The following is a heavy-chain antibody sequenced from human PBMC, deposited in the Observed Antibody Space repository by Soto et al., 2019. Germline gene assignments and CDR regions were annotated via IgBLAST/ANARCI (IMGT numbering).Heavy chain of an antibody. Sequence: EVQLVESGGGLVQPGGSLRLSCAASGFTFSSYSMNWVRQAPGKGLEWVSYISASGSIMNYADSVKGRFTISRDNAKNSLYLQMNSLRAEDTAVYYCARDPAKEPGTYGSGRYPHDWGQGTLVTVSS. D-gene: IGHD3-10*01. CDR2: ISASGSIM. V-gene: IGHV3-48*01. CDR1: GFTFSSYS. CDR3: ARDPAKEPGTYGSGRYPHD. J-gene: IGHJ4*02.